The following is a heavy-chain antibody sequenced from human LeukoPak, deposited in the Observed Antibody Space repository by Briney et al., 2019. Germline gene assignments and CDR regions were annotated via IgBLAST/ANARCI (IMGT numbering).Heavy chain of an antibody. Sequence: SETLSLTCTVSGGSISNYDWSWIRQPPGKGLEWIGHIDYIGSTIYTDSLKSRVTILVDRTTNRFALELTSLTAADTAVYYCARSPTVAGWAYYFDSWGQGTLVTVSS. D-gene: IGHD6-19*01. V-gene: IGHV4-59*01. CDR1: GGSISNYD. CDR3: ARSPTVAGWAYYFDS. J-gene: IGHJ4*02. CDR2: IDYIGST.